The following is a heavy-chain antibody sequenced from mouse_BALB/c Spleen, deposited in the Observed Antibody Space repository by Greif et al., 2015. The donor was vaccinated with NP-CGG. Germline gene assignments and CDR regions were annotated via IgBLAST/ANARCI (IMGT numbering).Heavy chain of an antibody. CDR2: IRNKANGYTT. V-gene: IGHV7-3*02. J-gene: IGHJ4*01. D-gene: IGHD2-4*01. CDR3: AREEAGIYYDYDGSAMDY. Sequence: EVQLVESGGGLVQPGGSLRLSCATSGFTFTDYYMSWVRQPPGKALEWLGFIRNKANGYTTEYSASVKGRFTISRDNSQSILYLQMNTLRAEDSATYYCAREEAGIYYDYDGSAMDYWGQGTSVTVSS. CDR1: GFTFTDYY.